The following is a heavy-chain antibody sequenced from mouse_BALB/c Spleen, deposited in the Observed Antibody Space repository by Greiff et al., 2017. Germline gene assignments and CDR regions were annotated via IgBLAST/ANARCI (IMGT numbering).Heavy chain of an antibody. V-gene: IGHV5-12-2*01. J-gene: IGHJ4*01. CDR2: ISNGGGST. CDR3: ARQEGTTVVARGNAMDY. Sequence: DVKLVESGGGLVQPGGSLKLSCAASGFTFSSYTMSWVRQTPEKRLEWVAYISNGGGSTYYPDTVKGRFTISRDNAKNTLYLQMSSLKSEDTAMYYCARQEGTTVVARGNAMDYWGQGTSVTVSS. CDR1: GFTFSSYT. D-gene: IGHD1-1*01.